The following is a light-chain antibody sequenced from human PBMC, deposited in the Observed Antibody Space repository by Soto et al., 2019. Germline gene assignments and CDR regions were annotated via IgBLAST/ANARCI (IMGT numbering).Light chain of an antibody. V-gene: IGKV3-20*01. CDR3: QQYGSSPT. CDR2: GAS. Sequence: EIVLTQSPGTLSLSPGERATLSCRASQSVSSSYLAWYQHKPGQAPRLLIYGASSRATGIPDRFSGSGSGTDFTVTISRLEPEDVAVYYCQQYGSSPTFGQGTKLEIK. J-gene: IGKJ2*01. CDR1: QSVSSSY.